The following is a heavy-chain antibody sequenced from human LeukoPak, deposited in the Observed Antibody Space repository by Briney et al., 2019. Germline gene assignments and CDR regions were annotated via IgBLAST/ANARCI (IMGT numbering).Heavy chain of an antibody. CDR3: ARRGESANYGDYRFDY. CDR2: IYSGGST. V-gene: IGHV3-53*01. D-gene: IGHD4-17*01. J-gene: IGHJ4*02. Sequence: GGSLRLSCAASGFTVSSNYMSWVRQAPGKGLEWVSVIYSGGSTYYADSVKGRFTISRDNSKNTLYLQMNSLRAEDTAVYYCARRGESANYGDYRFDYWGQGTLVTVSS. CDR1: GFTVSSNY.